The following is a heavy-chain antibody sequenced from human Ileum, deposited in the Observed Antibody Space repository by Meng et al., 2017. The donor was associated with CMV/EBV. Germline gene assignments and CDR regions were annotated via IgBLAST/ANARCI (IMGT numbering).Heavy chain of an antibody. V-gene: IGHV3-21*01. CDR3: ARDPDRDHYGSGRCFDV. D-gene: IGHD3-10*01. CDR2: ISDSSAYI. J-gene: IGHJ6*02. CDR1: GFTLSDYA. Sequence: GGSLRLSCAASGFTLSDYAMNWVRQAPGKGLEWVSFISDSSAYIYYPDSVKGRFTISRDNAKNSLYLQINSLRAEGTAVYYCARDPDRDHYGSGRCFDVWGQGTAVTVSS.